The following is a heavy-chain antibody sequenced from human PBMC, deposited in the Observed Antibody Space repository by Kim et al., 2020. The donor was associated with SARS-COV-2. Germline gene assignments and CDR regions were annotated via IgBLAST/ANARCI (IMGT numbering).Heavy chain of an antibody. V-gene: IGHV4-59*13. CDR3: ARGGTFFWNPRY. CDR1: GDSISRYY. J-gene: IGHJ4*02. Sequence: SETLSLTCTVSGDSISRYYWSWIRQPPGKGLEWIGFISNSGSPNYNASLKGRVTISVDTSKNQFSLALTSVTAADTAVSYCARGGTFFWNPRYWGQGTL. CDR2: ISNSGSP. D-gene: IGHD3-3*01.